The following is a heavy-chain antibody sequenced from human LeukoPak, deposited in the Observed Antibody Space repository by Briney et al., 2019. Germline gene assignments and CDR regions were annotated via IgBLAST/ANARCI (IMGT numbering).Heavy chain of an antibody. CDR2: IYSGGST. V-gene: IGHV3-53*01. CDR3: ARDRRYCSSTSCYRNNNFDY. Sequence: GGSLRLSCAASGFTVSSNYMSWVRQAPGKGLEWVSVIYSGGSTYYADSVKGRFTISRDYAKNSLYLQMNSLRAEDTAVYYCARDRRYCSSTSCYRNNNFDYWGQGTLVTVSS. J-gene: IGHJ4*02. D-gene: IGHD2-2*01. CDR1: GFTVSSNY.